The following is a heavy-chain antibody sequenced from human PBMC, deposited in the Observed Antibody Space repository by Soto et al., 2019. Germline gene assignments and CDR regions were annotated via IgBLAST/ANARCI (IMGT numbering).Heavy chain of an antibody. V-gene: IGHV4-31*03. Sequence: QVQLQESGPGLVKPSQTLSLTCTVSRGSVSSGGYYWSWIRQHPGKGLEWIGYIYYNGITDYNPSLKSRLIISVDTSKNPFSLILSSVTAADTAVYYCARARFYGSERTVFDFWGQGTLVTVSS. CDR1: RGSVSSGGYY. J-gene: IGHJ4*02. CDR2: IYYNGIT. D-gene: IGHD3-10*01. CDR3: ARARFYGSERTVFDF.